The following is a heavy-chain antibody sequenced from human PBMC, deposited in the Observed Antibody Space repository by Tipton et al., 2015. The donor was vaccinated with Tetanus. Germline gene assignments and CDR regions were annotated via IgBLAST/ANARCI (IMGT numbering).Heavy chain of an antibody. D-gene: IGHD6-25*01. CDR2: MNPNSGGT. CDR3: ARVQEQRIYYYGMDV. J-gene: IGHJ6*02. V-gene: IGHV1-2*02. Sequence: QLVQSGADVKKPGDSVKVSCKASGYTFTGNYIHWVRQAPGQGLEWMGWMNPNSGGTNYAQKFQGRVTMTRDTSISTAYMELSRLRSDDTGVYYCARVQEQRIYYYGMDVWGQGTTVTVSS. CDR1: GYTFTGNY.